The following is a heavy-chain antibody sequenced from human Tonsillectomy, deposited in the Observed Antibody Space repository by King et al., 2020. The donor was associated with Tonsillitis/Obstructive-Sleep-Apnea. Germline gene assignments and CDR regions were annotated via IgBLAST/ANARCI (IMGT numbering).Heavy chain of an antibody. CDR3: ARAPVAVSFDY. J-gene: IGHJ4*02. V-gene: IGHV1-46*01. Sequence: VQLVESGAEVKKPGASVKVSCTASGYTFTRDYIHGVRQAPGQGLEWMGIINPRGGSTSYAQKYQGRVTMTKDTSTSTDYMDLSSLRSEDTAGYYWARAPVAVSFDYWGQGTLVTVSS. D-gene: IGHD6-19*01. CDR2: INPRGGST. CDR1: GYTFTRDY.